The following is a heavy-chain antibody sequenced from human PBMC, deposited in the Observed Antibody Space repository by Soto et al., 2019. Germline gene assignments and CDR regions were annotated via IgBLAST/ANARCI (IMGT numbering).Heavy chain of an antibody. CDR1: GLSFSAAW. Sequence: EVQLVESGGGLVKPGESLRLSCAVSGLSFSAAWMNWVRQAPGKGLEWVGRIKSKGGGETTDYAAPVKGRFTISRDDSKNTLYLQMNSLKTEDTAVYYCAHQGDFFDTILSWGQGALVTVSS. J-gene: IGHJ5*02. CDR2: IKSKGGGETT. D-gene: IGHD3-3*01. CDR3: AHQGDFFDTILS. V-gene: IGHV3-15*07.